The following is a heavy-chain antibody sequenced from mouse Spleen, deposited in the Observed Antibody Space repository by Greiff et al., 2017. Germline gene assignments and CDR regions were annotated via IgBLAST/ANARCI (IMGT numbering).Heavy chain of an antibody. CDR1: GFTFSDFY. CDR3: ARDADYASSYWYLGV. Sequence: EVKVVESGGGLVQSGRSLRLSCATSGFTFSDFYMEWVRQAPGKGLEWIAASRNKAHDYTTEYSASVKGRFIVSRDTYRSILYLQMNALRAEDTAIYGCARDADYASSYWYLGVWGAGNTAPGPS. D-gene: IGHD1-1*01. CDR2: SRNKAHDYTT. J-gene: IGHJ1*01. V-gene: IGHV7-1*01.